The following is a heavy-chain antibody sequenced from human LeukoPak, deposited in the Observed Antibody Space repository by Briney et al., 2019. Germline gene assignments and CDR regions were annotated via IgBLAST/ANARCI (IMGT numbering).Heavy chain of an antibody. V-gene: IGHV3-7*01. CDR3: AVEYTGSNQDAFDF. J-gene: IGHJ3*01. CDR1: GFTFSSYS. D-gene: IGHD1-26*01. Sequence: PGRSLRLSCAASGFTFSSYSMNWVRQAPGKGLEWVATIKQDGSEKYYVDSVKGRFTISRDNAKNSLYLQMNSLRAEDTAVYCCAVEYTGSNQDAFDFWGQGTMVTVSS. CDR2: IKQDGSEK.